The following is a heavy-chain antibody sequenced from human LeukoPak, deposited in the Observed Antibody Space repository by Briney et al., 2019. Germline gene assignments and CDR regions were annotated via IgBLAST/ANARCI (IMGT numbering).Heavy chain of an antibody. D-gene: IGHD2-8*01. CDR1: GYTFTSYY. J-gene: IGHJ4*02. CDR2: INPSGGST. CDR3: ARDSRLGVEIDY. Sequence: SVKVSCKASGYTFTSYYMHWVRQAPGQGLEWMGIINPSGGSTSYAQKFQDRVTMTRDTSTSTVYMELSSLRSEDTAVYYCARDSRLGVEIDYWGQGTLVTVSS. V-gene: IGHV1-46*01.